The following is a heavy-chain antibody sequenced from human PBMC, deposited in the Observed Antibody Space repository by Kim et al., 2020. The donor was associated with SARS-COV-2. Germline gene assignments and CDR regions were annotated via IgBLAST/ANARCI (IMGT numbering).Heavy chain of an antibody. J-gene: IGHJ4*02. V-gene: IGHV4-39*01. CDR3: ARQRGTTIFGLVIRTQIDY. D-gene: IGHD3-3*01. CDR2: IYYSGST. Sequence: SETLSLTCTVSGGSISSRSHYWGWIRQPPGKGLEWIGSIYYSGSTYYNPSLKSRVTISVDTSKNQFSLKLSSVTAADTAVYYCARQRGTTIFGLVIRTQIDYRGEGALVTVSS. CDR1: GGSISSRSHY.